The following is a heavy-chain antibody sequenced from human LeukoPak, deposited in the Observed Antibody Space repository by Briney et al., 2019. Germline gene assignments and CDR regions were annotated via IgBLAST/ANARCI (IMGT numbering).Heavy chain of an antibody. Sequence: GRSLRLSCAASGFTFSFYGMHWVRQAPGKGLEWVAVISYDGSSEYYVDSVKGRFTISRDNSKNTLYLQMNSLRAEDTAVYYCTTFNYYDGSASVFDYWGQGTLVTVSS. V-gene: IGHV3-30*03. J-gene: IGHJ4*02. D-gene: IGHD3-22*01. CDR2: ISYDGSSE. CDR3: TTFNYYDGSASVFDY. CDR1: GFTFSFYG.